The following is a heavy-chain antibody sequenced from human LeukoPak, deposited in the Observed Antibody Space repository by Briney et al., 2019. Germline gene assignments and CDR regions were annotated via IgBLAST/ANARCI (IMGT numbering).Heavy chain of an antibody. D-gene: IGHD3-10*01. CDR3: ASEGVAYYYGMDV. J-gene: IGHJ6*02. V-gene: IGHV3-7*01. CDR2: IKQDGSEK. Sequence: GGSLRLSCAASGFTFSSYWMSWVRQAPGKGLEWVANIKQDGSEKYYVDSVKGRFTISRDNAKNSLYLQMNSLRAEDTAVYYCASEGVAYYYGMDVWGQGTTVTVSS. CDR1: GFTFSSYW.